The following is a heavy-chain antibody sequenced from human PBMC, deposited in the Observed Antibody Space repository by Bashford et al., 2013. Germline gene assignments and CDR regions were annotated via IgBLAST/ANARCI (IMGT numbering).Heavy chain of an antibody. V-gene: IGHV3-9*01. CDR2: ISWNSGSI. J-gene: IGHJ2*01. CDR1: GFTFDDYA. Sequence: SLRLSCAASGFTFDDYAMHWVRQAPGKGLEWVSGISWNSGSIGYADSVKGRFTISRDNAKNSLYLQMNSLRAEDTALYYCAKDIGYGGNLDWYFDLWGRGTLVTVSS. D-gene: IGHD4-23*01. CDR3: AKDIGYGGNLDWYFDL.